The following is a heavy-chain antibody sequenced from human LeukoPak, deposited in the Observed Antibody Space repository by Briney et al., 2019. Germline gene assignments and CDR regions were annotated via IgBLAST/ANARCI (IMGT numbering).Heavy chain of an antibody. V-gene: IGHV4-39*01. CDR2: IYYSGST. J-gene: IGHJ5*02. CDR1: GGSISSSSYY. Sequence: SETLSLTCTVSGGSISSSSYYWGWILQPPGKGLEWIGSIYYSGSTYYNPSLKSRVTISVDTSKNQFSLKLSSVTAADTAVYYCARRSSNYAVVDPWGQGTLVTVSS. D-gene: IGHD6-13*01. CDR3: ARRSSNYAVVDP.